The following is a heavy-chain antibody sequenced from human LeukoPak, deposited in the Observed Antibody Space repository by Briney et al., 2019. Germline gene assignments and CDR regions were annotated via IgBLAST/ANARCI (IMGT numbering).Heavy chain of an antibody. CDR2: IIPIFGTA. V-gene: IGHV1-69*06. Sequence: SVKVSCKASGGTFSSYAISWVRQAPGQGLEWMGGIIPIFGTANYAQKFQGRVKITADKSTSTAYMELSSLRSEDTAVYYCAFSSGLGRYYYYYYMDVWGKGTTVTVSS. J-gene: IGHJ6*03. CDR3: AFSSGLGRYYYYYYMDV. D-gene: IGHD6-19*01. CDR1: GGTFSSYA.